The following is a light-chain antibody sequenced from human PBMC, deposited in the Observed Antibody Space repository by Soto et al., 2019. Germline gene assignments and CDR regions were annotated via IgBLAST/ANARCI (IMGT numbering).Light chain of an antibody. J-gene: IGLJ1*01. CDR2: EVS. CDR3: TSYAGTYRFFYV. V-gene: IGLV2-8*01. CDR1: SSDVGAYNY. Sequence: QSALTQPPSASGSPGQSVTISCTGTSSDVGAYNYVSWYQQLPGKAPKLIIYEVSKRPSGVPDRFSGSKSSNTASLTLSGLQAEDEADYYCTSYAGTYRFFYVLGTGTKLTVL.